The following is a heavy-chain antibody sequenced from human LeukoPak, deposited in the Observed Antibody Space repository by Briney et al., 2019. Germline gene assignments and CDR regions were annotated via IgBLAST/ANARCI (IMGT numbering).Heavy chain of an antibody. D-gene: IGHD5-18*01. V-gene: IGHV1-46*01. CDR3: ARGYGIQLWLPGFDP. J-gene: IGHJ5*02. CDR2: INPSGGST. CDR1: GYTFTSYY. Sequence: ASVKVSCKASGYTFTSYYMHWVRQAPGQGLEWMGIINPSGGSTSYAQKFQGRVTMTRDTSTSTVYMELSSLRSEDTAVYYCARGYGIQLWLPGFDPWGRGTLVTVSS.